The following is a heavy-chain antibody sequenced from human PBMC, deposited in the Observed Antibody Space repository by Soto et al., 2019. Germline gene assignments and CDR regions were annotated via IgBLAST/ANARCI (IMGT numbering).Heavy chain of an antibody. CDR2: IYYSGST. CDR3: ARSDYGEFDY. CDR1: CGSISSGGYY. J-gene: IGHJ4*02. D-gene: IGHD4-17*01. V-gene: IGHV4-31*03. Sequence: TLARTCPVSCGSISSGGYYWSWIRQHPGKGLEWIGYIYYSGSTYYNPSLKSRATISVDTSKNQFSLRLNSVTAADTALYYCARSDYGEFDYWGQGALVTVSS.